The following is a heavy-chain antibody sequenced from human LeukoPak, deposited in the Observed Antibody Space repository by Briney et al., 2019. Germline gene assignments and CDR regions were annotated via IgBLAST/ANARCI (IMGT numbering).Heavy chain of an antibody. Sequence: GGSLRLSCAASGISFSSHGMHWVRQAPGKGLEWVAVIWYDGSNIYYADSVKGRFTISRDNARNSLYLQMNSLRAEDTAVYYCARSRRDNYYYYYGMDVWGQGTTVTVSS. V-gene: IGHV3-33*01. J-gene: IGHJ6*02. CDR2: IWYDGSNI. CDR3: ARSRRDNYYYYYGMDV. D-gene: IGHD5-24*01. CDR1: GISFSSHG.